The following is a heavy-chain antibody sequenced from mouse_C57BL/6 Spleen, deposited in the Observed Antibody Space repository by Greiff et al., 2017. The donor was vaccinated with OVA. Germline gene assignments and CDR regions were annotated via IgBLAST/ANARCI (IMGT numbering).Heavy chain of an antibody. J-gene: IGHJ4*01. CDR2: ISSGSSTI. D-gene: IGHD3-3*01. CDR1: GFAFSDYG. CDR3: ARQGRNYAMDY. Sequence: EVMLVESGGGLVKPGGSLKLSCAASGFAFSDYGMHWVRQAPEKGLEWVAYISSGSSTIHYADTVKGRFTISRDNAKNTLFLQMTSLRSEDTAMYYCARQGRNYAMDYWGQGTSVTVSS. V-gene: IGHV5-17*01.